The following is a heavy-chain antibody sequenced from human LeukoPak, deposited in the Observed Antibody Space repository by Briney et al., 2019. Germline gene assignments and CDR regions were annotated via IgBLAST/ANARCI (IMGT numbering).Heavy chain of an antibody. J-gene: IGHJ4*02. CDR2: INPNSGGT. CDR1: GYTFTGYY. D-gene: IGHD3-22*01. CDR3: ARNLYDSSGYWDY. V-gene: IGHV1-2*02. Sequence: ASVKVPCKASGYTFTGYYMHWVRQAPGQGLEWMGWINPNSGGTNYAQKFQGRVTMTRDTSISTAYMELSRLRSDDTAVYYCARNLYDSSGYWDYWGQGTLVTVSS.